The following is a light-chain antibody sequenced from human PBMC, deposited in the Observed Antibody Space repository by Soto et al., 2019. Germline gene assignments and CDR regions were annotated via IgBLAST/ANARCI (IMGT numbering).Light chain of an antibody. Sequence: EIVLTQSPATLSLSPGEGATLSCRASQSVSRYLAWYQQKPGQAPRLLIYDTSNRAIGIPARFSGSGSGTDFTHTISSLEPDDSAVYYYQQRTNLPLFTFGPGTKVDIK. CDR1: QSVSRY. CDR2: DTS. J-gene: IGKJ3*01. CDR3: QQRTNLPLFT. V-gene: IGKV3-11*01.